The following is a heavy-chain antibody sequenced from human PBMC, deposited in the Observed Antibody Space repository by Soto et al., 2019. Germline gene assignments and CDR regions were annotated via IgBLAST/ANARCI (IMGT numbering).Heavy chain of an antibody. CDR3: ARHPMVRGVITMGYYYYGMDV. Sequence: PSETLSLTCTVSGGSISSSSYYWGWIRQPPGKGLEWIGSIYYSGSTYYNPSLKSRVTISVDTSKNQFSLKLSSVTAADTAVYYCARHPMVRGVITMGYYYYGMDVWGQGTTVTVSS. J-gene: IGHJ6*02. CDR2: IYYSGST. CDR1: GGSISSSSYY. D-gene: IGHD3-10*01. V-gene: IGHV4-39*01.